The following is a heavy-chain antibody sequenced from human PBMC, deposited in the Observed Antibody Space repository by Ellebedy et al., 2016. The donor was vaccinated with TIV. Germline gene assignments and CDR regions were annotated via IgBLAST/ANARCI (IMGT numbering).Heavy chain of an antibody. CDR1: GETFNGYY. V-gene: IGHV4-34*01. CDR2: IDHSGST. CDR3: ARGRRYADSSGSYLDY. J-gene: IGHJ4*02. D-gene: IGHD5-12*01. Sequence: SETLSLXCAVYGETFNGYYWTWIRQLPGKGLQWIGEIDHSGSTTYNPSLRGRVTISVDTSKNQFSLKVRSVTAADMGVYYCARGRRYADSSGSYLDYWGRGTLVTVSS.